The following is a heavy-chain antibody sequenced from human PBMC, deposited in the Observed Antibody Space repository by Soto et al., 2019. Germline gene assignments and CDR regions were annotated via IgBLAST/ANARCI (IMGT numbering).Heavy chain of an antibody. J-gene: IGHJ4*02. CDR1: GGTFSSYA. D-gene: IGHD3-22*01. V-gene: IGHV1-69*13. CDR3: ARGGRYYYDSSSIDY. Sequence: ASVKVSCKASGGTFSSYAISWVRQAPGQGLEWMGGIIPIFGTANYAQKFQGRVTITADESTSTAYMELSSLRSEDTAVYYCARGGRYYYDSSSIDYWGQGTLVTVSS. CDR2: IIPIFGTA.